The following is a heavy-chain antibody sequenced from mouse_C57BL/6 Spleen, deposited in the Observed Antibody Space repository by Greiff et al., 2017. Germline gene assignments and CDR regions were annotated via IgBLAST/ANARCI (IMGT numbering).Heavy chain of an antibody. CDR3: ARRGTAQRYYYAMDY. CDR2: IYPGSGST. CDR1: GYTFTSYW. Sequence: VKLQQPGAELVKPGASVKMSCKASGYTFTSYWITWVKQRPGQGLEWIGDIYPGSGSTNYNEKFKSKATLTVDTSSSTAYMQLSSLTSEDSAVYYCARRGTAQRYYYAMDYWGQGTSVTVSS. V-gene: IGHV1-55*01. D-gene: IGHD3-2*02. J-gene: IGHJ4*01.